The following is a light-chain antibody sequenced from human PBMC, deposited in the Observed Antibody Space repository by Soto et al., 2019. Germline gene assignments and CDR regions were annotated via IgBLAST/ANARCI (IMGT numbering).Light chain of an antibody. V-gene: IGLV2-14*01. CDR2: DVS. J-gene: IGLJ3*02. CDR3: SSYTSSSPL. CDR1: SSDVGGYNY. Sequence: QSALTQPASVSGCPGQSITISCTGTSSDVGGYNYVSWYQQHPGKAPKLMIYDVSNRPSGVSNRFSGSKSGNTASLTISGLQAEDEADYYCSSYTSSSPLFGGGTKLTVL.